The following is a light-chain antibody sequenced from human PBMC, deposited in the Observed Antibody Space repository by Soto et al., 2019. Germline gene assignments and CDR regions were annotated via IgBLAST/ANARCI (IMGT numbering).Light chain of an antibody. V-gene: IGKV3-15*01. CDR2: GAS. J-gene: IGKJ4*01. CDR3: QQYHTWPVT. Sequence: IVMTQSQATLSVSPGERVTFSCRASQGINRKLAWYQHKAGQAPRLLISGASTGATGIPARFSGSRSGNEFTLTINSLQSEDSAVYYCQQYHTWPVTFGGGTKVEI. CDR1: QGINRK.